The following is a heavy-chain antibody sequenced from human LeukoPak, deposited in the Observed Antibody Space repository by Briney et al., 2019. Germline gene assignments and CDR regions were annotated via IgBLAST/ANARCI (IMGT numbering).Heavy chain of an antibody. CDR3: GSQNCGDPSCSVAWFDP. V-gene: IGHV4-4*07. D-gene: IGHD2-21*01. CDR1: GDSMSGKY. CDR2: IYPNGTS. Sequence: SETLSLTCTVSGDSMSGKYWNWIRQPAGKGLEWIGRIYPNGTSNYNPSLESRVTMSIDTSKNQFSLRLTSVTTADTAVYYCGSQNCGDPSCSVAWFDPRGQGALVTVSS. J-gene: IGHJ5*02.